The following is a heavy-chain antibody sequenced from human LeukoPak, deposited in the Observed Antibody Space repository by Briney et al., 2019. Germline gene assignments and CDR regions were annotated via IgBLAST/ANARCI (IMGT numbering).Heavy chain of an antibody. V-gene: IGHV4-34*01. CDR1: GGSFSGYY. CDR3: ASAYYGSGSYYDY. Sequence: PSETLSLTCAVYGGSFSGYYWSWIRQPPGKGLEWIGEINHSGSTYYNPSLKSRVTISVDTSKNQFSLKLSSVTAADTAVYYCASAYYGSGSYYDYWGQGTLVTVSS. J-gene: IGHJ4*02. D-gene: IGHD3-10*01. CDR2: INHSGST.